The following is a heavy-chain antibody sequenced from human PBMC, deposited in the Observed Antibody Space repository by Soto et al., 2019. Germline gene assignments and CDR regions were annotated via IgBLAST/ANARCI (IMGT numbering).Heavy chain of an antibody. J-gene: IGHJ6*02. Sequence: GGSLRLSCAASGFTFSSYSMNWVRQAPGKGLEWVSSISSSSSYIYYADSVKGRFTISRDNAKNSLFLQMNSLRAEDTAVYYCARAWDYGDPGVSYYYYYYGMDVWGQGTTVTV. CDR2: ISSSSSYI. CDR3: ARAWDYGDPGVSYYYYYYGMDV. D-gene: IGHD4-17*01. CDR1: GFTFSSYS. V-gene: IGHV3-21*01.